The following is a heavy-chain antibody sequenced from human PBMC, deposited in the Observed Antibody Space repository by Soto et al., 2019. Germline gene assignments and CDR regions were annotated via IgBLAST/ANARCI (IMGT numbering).Heavy chain of an antibody. D-gene: IGHD3-3*01. Sequence: GGVLRLSCGASGVPFRRHSMNRVRPEPGEGLEWVSSISSSSSYIYYADSVKGRFTISRDNAKNSLYLQMNSLRAEDTAVYYCAGNPTAFWSGYSPFDYWGQGTLVTVSS. CDR2: ISSSSSYI. CDR3: AGNPTAFWSGYSPFDY. V-gene: IGHV3-21*01. CDR1: GVPFRRHS. J-gene: IGHJ4*02.